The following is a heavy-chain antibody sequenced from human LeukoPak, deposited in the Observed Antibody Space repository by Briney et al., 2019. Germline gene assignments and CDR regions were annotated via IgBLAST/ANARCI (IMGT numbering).Heavy chain of an antibody. D-gene: IGHD1-26*01. Sequence: PSGTLSLTCTVSGGSISTYYWSWIRQPPGKGLEWIGYIYYSGSTNYNPSLKSRVTISVDTSKNQFSLKLTSVTAADTAVYYCARGNSGSYSQFDYWGQGTLVTVSS. CDR2: IYYSGST. J-gene: IGHJ4*02. V-gene: IGHV4-59*01. CDR3: ARGNSGSYSQFDY. CDR1: GGSISTYY.